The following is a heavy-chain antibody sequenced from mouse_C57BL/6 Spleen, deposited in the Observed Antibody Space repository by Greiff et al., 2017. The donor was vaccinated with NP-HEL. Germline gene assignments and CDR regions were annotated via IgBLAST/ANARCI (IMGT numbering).Heavy chain of an antibody. Sequence: VQLQQSGPELVEPGASFHISFPASGYAFSSSWMNWGEPRPGKGLEWIGRIYPGDGDTSSNGKFNGKATLTADKSSSTAYMQLSSLTSEDSAVYFCASPILMDYWGQGTSVTVSS. V-gene: IGHV1-82*01. CDR3: ASPILMDY. J-gene: IGHJ4*01. CDR2: IYPGDGDT. CDR1: GYAFSSSW.